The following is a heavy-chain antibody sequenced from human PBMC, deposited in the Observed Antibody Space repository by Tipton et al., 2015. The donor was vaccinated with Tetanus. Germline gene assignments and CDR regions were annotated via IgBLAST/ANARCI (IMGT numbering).Heavy chain of an antibody. D-gene: IGHD1-7*01. Sequence: LRLSCAVSGGSITSDNHYWSWIRQPPGKGLEWIGYISNSGSTYYNPSLKSRVTISVDTSQKQISLKVNSVTAADTAVYYCARANYDSSKKGPFDSWGQGSLVIVSS. J-gene: IGHJ4*02. CDR3: ARANYDSSKKGPFDS. CDR1: GGSITSDNHY. V-gene: IGHV4-31*02. CDR2: ISNSGST.